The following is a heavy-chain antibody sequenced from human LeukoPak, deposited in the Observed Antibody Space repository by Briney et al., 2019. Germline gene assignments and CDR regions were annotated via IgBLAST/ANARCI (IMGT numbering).Heavy chain of an antibody. CDR1: GSTFNLYW. D-gene: IGHD6-19*01. CDR2: IYPGDSDT. J-gene: IGHJ4*02. V-gene: IGHV5-51*01. Sequence: PGASLKISCKGFGSTFNLYWIGWVRQMPGKGLEWMGIIYPGDSDTRYSPSFQGQVTISADKSITTAYLQWSSLKASDTAMYYCARNIGYTSGWLDYWGQGTLVTVSS. CDR3: ARNIGYTSGWLDY.